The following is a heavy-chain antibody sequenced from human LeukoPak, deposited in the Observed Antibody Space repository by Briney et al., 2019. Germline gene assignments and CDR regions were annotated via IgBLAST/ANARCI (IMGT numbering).Heavy chain of an antibody. D-gene: IGHD3-10*01. Sequence: ASVKVSCKASGYTFTGYYMHWVRQAPGQGLEWMGWINPNSGGTNYAQKFQGRVTMTRDTSISTAYMELSRLRSDDTAVYYCARDGPGPGDYYYYYMDVWGKGTTVTVSS. CDR1: GYTFTGYY. CDR3: ARDGPGPGDYYYYYMDV. CDR2: INPNSGGT. J-gene: IGHJ6*03. V-gene: IGHV1-2*02.